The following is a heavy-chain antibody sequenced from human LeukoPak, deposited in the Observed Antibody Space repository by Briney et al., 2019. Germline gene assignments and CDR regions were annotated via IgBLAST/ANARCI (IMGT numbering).Heavy chain of an antibody. D-gene: IGHD1/OR15-1a*01. CDR1: GYTFTGYY. Sequence: GASVKVSCKASGYTFTGYYMHWVRQAPGQGLEWMGWINPNSGGTNYAQKFQGRVTMTRDMSISTAYMELSRLKSDDTAVYYCARNKRGGYYYYIMDVWGQGTTVTVSS. J-gene: IGHJ6*02. CDR3: ARNKRGGYYYYIMDV. CDR2: INPNSGGT. V-gene: IGHV1-2*02.